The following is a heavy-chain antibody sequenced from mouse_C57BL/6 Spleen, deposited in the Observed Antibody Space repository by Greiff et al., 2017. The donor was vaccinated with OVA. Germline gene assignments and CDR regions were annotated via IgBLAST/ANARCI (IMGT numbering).Heavy chain of an antibody. Sequence: QVQLQQSGAELARPGASVKMSCKASGYTFTSYTMHWVKQRPGQGLEWIGYINPSSGYTKYNQKFKDKATLTADKSSSTAYMQLSSLTSEDSAVYYCAREGTMVTPFDYWGQGTTLTVSS. CDR2: INPSSGYT. J-gene: IGHJ2*01. D-gene: IGHD2-2*01. CDR1: GYTFTSYT. V-gene: IGHV1-4*01. CDR3: AREGTMVTPFDY.